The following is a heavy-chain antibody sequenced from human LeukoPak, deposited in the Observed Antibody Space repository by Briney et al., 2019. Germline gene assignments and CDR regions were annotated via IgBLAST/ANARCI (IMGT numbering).Heavy chain of an antibody. J-gene: IGHJ4*02. CDR1: GFTFSAYS. CDR3: ARVWSPPYTSSWPDYFDY. CDR2: ISGSSIYI. V-gene: IGHV3-21*01. D-gene: IGHD6-13*01. Sequence: RTGGSLRLSCATSGFTFSAYSMNWVRQAPGKGLEWVSSISGSSIYIYYADSVKGRFTISRDNAKNSLYLQMNGLRAEDTAVYFCARVWSPPYTSSWPDYFDYWGQGALVTVSS.